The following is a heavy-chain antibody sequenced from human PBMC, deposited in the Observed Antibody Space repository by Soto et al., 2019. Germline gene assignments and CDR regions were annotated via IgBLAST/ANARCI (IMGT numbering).Heavy chain of an antibody. J-gene: IGHJ3*02. D-gene: IGHD3-3*01. CDR1: GYTFTGYY. V-gene: IGHV1-2*02. Sequence: ASVKVSCKASGYTFTGYYMHWVGQAPGQGLEWMGWINPNSGCTNYAQKFQGRVTMTRDTSISTAYMEVSRLRYDDTAVYSCARHYDFWSGHAAFDRWGQGTMGTVS. CDR2: INPNSGCT. CDR3: ARHYDFWSGHAAFDR.